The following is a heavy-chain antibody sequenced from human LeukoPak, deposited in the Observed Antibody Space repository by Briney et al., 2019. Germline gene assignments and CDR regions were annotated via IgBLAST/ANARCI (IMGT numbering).Heavy chain of an antibody. V-gene: IGHV4-39*07. Sequence: PSETLSLTCSVSGDSIDSLSYYWGWIRQPPGKGPEWIASIDYSGRTFYNPSLVSRVTISVDTSNNEFSLNLTSVTAADTAVYYCARAATVVMGAFDIWGQGTMVTVSS. D-gene: IGHD4-23*01. CDR2: IDYSGRT. CDR1: GDSIDSLSYY. CDR3: ARAATVVMGAFDI. J-gene: IGHJ3*02.